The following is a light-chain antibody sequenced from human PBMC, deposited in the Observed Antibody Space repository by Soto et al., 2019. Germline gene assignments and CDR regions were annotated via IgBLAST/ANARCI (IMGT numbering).Light chain of an antibody. CDR2: DAS. Sequence: EIVLTQSPATLSLSPGERATLSCRASQSVGSALAWYQQKPGQTPRLLIYDASSRATGIPARFSGSGSGTGFTHTISSLEPEDFAVYYCQQRSNWPTYTFGPGTKVDIK. V-gene: IGKV3-11*01. CDR1: QSVGSA. J-gene: IGKJ3*01. CDR3: QQRSNWPTYT.